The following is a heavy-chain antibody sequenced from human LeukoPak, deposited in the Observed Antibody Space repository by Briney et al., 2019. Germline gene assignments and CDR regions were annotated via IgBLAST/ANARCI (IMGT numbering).Heavy chain of an antibody. Sequence: PGGSLRLSCAASGFTFSSYEMNWVRQAPGKGLEWISYISSSGGTIYYADSVKGRFTISRDNAKNSLYLQMNSLRAEDTAVYYCARMRPELAYWGQGPLATVSS. V-gene: IGHV3-48*03. CDR1: GFTFSSYE. J-gene: IGHJ4*02. CDR3: ARMRPELAY. CDR2: ISSSGGTI. D-gene: IGHD6-6*01.